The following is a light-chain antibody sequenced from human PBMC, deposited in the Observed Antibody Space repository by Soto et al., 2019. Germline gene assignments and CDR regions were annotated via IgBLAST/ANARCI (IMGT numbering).Light chain of an antibody. CDR3: QQYNNWPQT. CDR2: DAS. CDR1: QSLRSS. Sequence: ETLRTQCPDTLSVSLGERAILSCRASQSLRSSLAWYQQKPGQAPRLLIYDASTRATGIPARFSGSGSGTDFTLTISGLQSEDFAVYYCQQYNNWPQTFGQGTKVDIK. V-gene: IGKV3-15*01. J-gene: IGKJ1*01.